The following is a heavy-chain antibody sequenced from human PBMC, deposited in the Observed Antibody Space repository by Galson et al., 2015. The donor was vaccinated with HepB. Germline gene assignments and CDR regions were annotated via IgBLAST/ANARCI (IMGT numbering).Heavy chain of an antibody. CDR2: INPNSGGT. CDR1: GYTFTGYY. CDR3: ARRARLASTVYYYYMDV. D-gene: IGHD4-17*01. V-gene: IGHV1-2*06. J-gene: IGHJ6*03. Sequence: SVKVSCKASGYTFTGYYMHWVRQAPGQGLEWMGRINPNSGGTNYAQKFQGRVTMTRDTSISTAYMELSRLRSDDTAVYYCARRARLASTVYYYYMDVWGKGTTFTVSS.